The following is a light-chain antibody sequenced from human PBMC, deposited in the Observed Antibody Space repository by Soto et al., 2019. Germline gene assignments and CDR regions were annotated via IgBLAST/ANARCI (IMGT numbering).Light chain of an antibody. CDR3: QQYNSSPAA. CDR2: DAS. CDR1: QSISSW. V-gene: IGKV1-5*01. J-gene: IGKJ1*01. Sequence: DIQMTQSPSTLSASVGYRVTITCRASQSISSWLAWYQQKPGKAPKLLIYDASSLESGVPSRFSGSGSGTEFTLTISSLQPDDFATYYCQQYNSSPAAFGQGTKVDIK.